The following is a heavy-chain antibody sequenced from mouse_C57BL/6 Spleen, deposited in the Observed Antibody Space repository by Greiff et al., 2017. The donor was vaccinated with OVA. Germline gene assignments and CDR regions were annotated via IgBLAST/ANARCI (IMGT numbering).Heavy chain of an antibody. J-gene: IGHJ3*01. D-gene: IGHD1-1*01. CDR1: GYSITSGYY. Sequence: EVKLMESGPGLVKPSQSLSLTCSVTGYSITSGYYWNWIRQFPGNKLEWMGYISYDGSNNYNPSLKNRISITRDTSKNQFFLKLNSVTTEDTATYYGARAGHYGSRGAWFAYWGQGTLVTVSA. CDR2: ISYDGSN. V-gene: IGHV3-6*01. CDR3: ARAGHYGSRGAWFAY.